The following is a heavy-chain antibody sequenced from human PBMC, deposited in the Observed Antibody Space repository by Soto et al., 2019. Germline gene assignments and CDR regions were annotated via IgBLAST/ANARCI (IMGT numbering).Heavy chain of an antibody. CDR1: GGSISSSSYY. V-gene: IGHV4-39*01. J-gene: IGHJ5*02. CDR2: IYYSGST. Sequence: SETLSLTCTVSGGSISSSSYYWGWIRQPPGKGLEWIGSIYYSGSTYYNPSLKSRVTISVDTSKNQFSLKLSSVTAADTAVYYCARHSSRYNWFDPWGQGTLVTVSS. D-gene: IGHD2-2*01. CDR3: ARHSSRYNWFDP.